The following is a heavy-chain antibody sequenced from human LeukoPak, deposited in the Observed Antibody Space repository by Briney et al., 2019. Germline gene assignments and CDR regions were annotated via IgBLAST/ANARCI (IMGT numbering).Heavy chain of an antibody. CDR2: ISSSGSTI. V-gene: IGHV3-48*03. D-gene: IGHD1-26*01. CDR1: GFTFSSYE. J-gene: IGHJ4*02. Sequence: GGSLRLSCAASGFTFSSYEMNWVRQAPGKGLEWVSYISSSGSTIYYADSVKGRFTISRDNAKNSLYLQMNSLRAEDTAVYYCAKGDVGLKEVAEYWGQGTLVTVSS. CDR3: AKGDVGLKEVAEY.